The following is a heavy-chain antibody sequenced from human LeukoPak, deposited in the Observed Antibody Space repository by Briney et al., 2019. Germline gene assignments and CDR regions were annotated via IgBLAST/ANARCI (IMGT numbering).Heavy chain of an antibody. CDR2: ISGSGGST. Sequence: GGSLRLSCAASGFTFSSYAMSWVRQAPGKGPEWVSAISGSGGSTYYADSVKGRFTISRDNSKNTLYLQMNSLRAEDTAVYYCAKTLGDYGDYWFDPWGQGTLATVSS. CDR3: AKTLGDYGDYWFDP. J-gene: IGHJ5*02. CDR1: GFTFSSYA. D-gene: IGHD4-17*01. V-gene: IGHV3-23*01.